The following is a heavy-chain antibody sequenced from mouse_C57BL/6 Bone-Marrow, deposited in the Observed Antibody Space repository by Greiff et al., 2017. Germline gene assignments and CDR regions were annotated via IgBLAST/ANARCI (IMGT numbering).Heavy chain of an antibody. V-gene: IGHV1-4*01. CDR3: ARNYGSSYYFDY. CDR2: INPSSGYT. J-gene: IGHJ2*01. Sequence: QVQLQQSGAELARPGASVKMSCKASGYTFTSYTMHWVNQRPGQGLEWIGYINPSSGYTKYNQKVKDKATLTADKASSTAYMQLSSLTSEDSAFYYCARNYGSSYYFDYWGQGTTRTVSS. D-gene: IGHD1-1*01. CDR1: GYTFTSYT.